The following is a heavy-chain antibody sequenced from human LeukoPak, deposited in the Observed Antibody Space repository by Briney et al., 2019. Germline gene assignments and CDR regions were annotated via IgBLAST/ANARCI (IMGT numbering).Heavy chain of an antibody. D-gene: IGHD2-15*01. Sequence: ASVKVSCKASGYTFTNYGISWVRQAPGQGLEWMGWLNPYSGGTNYAQRFQGRVTLTRDTSISTAYMELSRLTSDDTAVYYCARVYCSGGSCHDYFDYWGQGTLVTVSS. V-gene: IGHV1-2*02. J-gene: IGHJ4*02. CDR2: LNPYSGGT. CDR1: GYTFTNYG. CDR3: ARVYCSGGSCHDYFDY.